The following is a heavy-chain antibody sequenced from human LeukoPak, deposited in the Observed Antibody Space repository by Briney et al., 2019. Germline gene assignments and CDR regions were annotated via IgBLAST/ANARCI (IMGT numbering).Heavy chain of an antibody. Sequence: SETLSLXCTVSGGSISSSSYYWGWIRQPPGKGLEWIGNIYFSGITYYNPSLKSRVTISVDTSKNQFSLKLSSVTAADTAVYYCASTYYYDSSGYYSHFDSWGRGTLVTVSS. CDR2: IYFSGIT. CDR3: ASTYYYDSSGYYSHFDS. J-gene: IGHJ4*02. V-gene: IGHV4-39*01. D-gene: IGHD3-22*01. CDR1: GGSISSSSYY.